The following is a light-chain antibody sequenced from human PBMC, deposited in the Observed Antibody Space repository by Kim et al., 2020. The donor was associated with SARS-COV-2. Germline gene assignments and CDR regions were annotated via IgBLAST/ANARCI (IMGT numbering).Light chain of an antibody. J-gene: IGKJ2*01. CDR1: QRISSY. Sequence: DIQMTQSPSSLSASVGDRVTITCRASQRISSYLNWYQQKPGKAPNLLIYAASSLQSGVPSRFSGSGSGTDFTLTISSLQPEDFATYYWQQSYNTPDTFGQGTKLEI. CDR2: AAS. V-gene: IGKV1-39*01. CDR3: QQSYNTPDT.